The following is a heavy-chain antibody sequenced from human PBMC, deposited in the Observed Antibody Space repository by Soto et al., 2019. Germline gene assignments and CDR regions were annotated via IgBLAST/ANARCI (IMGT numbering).Heavy chain of an antibody. CDR3: ARAREVDAFDI. V-gene: IGHV4-61*01. Sequence: SETLSLTCTVSGGSVSSGSYYWSWIRQPPGKGLEWIGYIYYSGSTNYNPSLKSRVTISVDTSKNQFSLKLSSVTAADTAVYYCARAREVDAFDIWGQGTMVTVSS. CDR1: GGSVSSGSYY. J-gene: IGHJ3*02. CDR2: IYYSGST.